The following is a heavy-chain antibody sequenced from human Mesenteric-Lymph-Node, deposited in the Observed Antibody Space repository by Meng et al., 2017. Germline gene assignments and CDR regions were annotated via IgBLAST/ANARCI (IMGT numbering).Heavy chain of an antibody. CDR1: SDSIISSSW. CDR3: ASHVIVTGKRGFDF. D-gene: IGHD6-19*01. CDR2: IYHGGSA. Sequence: QPQPQESGSGLVMPSVTLSLTFAVSSDSIISSSWWSRVRQTPGKGLEWIEEIYHGGSANYNTSLTNRVTMSVDKSKNHFSLQLTSVTAADTAVYYCASHVIVTGKRGFDFWGQGILVTVSS. J-gene: IGHJ4*02. V-gene: IGHV4-4*02.